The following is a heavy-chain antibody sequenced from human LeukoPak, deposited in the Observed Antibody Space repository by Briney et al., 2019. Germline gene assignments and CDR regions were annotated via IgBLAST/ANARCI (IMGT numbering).Heavy chain of an antibody. CDR1: GGSFSSGSYY. J-gene: IGHJ4*02. D-gene: IGHD6-13*01. CDR3: ARGSSWVYFDY. V-gene: IGHV4-61*01. Sequence: SETLSLTCTVSGGSFSSGSYYWSWIRQPPGKGLEWIGYIYYSGSTNYNPSLKSRVTISVDTSKNQFSLKLSSVTAADTAVYYCARGSSWVYFDYWGQGTLVTVSS. CDR2: IYYSGST.